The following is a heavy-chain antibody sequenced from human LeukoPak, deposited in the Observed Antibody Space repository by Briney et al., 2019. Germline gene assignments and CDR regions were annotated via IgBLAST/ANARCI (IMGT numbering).Heavy chain of an antibody. Sequence: PSETLSLTCTVSGGSISTYYWRWIRQAPGKGLEWIGTIYHSGSTEYNPSLKSRVAIFVDTSKNQFSLILHSVAAADTAVYYCARRSEFDNTHYHYFDYWGRGALVSVSS. CDR2: IYHSGST. J-gene: IGHJ4*02. D-gene: IGHD2-15*01. V-gene: IGHV4-39*01. CDR1: GGSISTYY. CDR3: ARRSEFDNTHYHYFDY.